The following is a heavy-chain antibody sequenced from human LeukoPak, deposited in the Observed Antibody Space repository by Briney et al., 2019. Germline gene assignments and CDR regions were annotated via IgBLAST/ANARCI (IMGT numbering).Heavy chain of an antibody. J-gene: IGHJ4*02. D-gene: IGHD5-24*01. CDR2: FDPEDVET. CDR1: GYTLSELS. V-gene: IGHV1-24*01. Sequence: ASVKVSCKVSGYTLSELSIHWVRQAPGKGLEWMGGFDPEDVETIYAQKFQDRVTITADESTSTAYMELSSLRSEDTAVYYCARGVRAGRWLQFPQYYFDYWGQGTLVTVSS. CDR3: ARGVRAGRWLQFPQYYFDY.